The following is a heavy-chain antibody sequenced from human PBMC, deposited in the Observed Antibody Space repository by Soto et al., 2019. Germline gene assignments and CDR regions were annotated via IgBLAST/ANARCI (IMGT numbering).Heavy chain of an antibody. CDR1: GYCFTSYD. D-gene: IGHD2-21*01. Sequence: ASVKVSCKAGGYCFTSYDINWVRQATGQGLEWMGWMNPNSGNTGYAQKLQGRVTMTRNTSISTAYMELSSLRSEDTAVYYCASGPGIGSNWFDPWGQGTLVTVS. V-gene: IGHV1-8*01. CDR2: MNPNSGNT. J-gene: IGHJ5*02. CDR3: ASGPGIGSNWFDP.